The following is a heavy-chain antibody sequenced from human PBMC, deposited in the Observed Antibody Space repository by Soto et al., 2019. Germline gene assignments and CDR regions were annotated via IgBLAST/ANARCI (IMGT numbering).Heavy chain of an antibody. CDR3: ARAALGYCSGGSCYNDY. J-gene: IGHJ4*02. D-gene: IGHD2-15*01. V-gene: IGHV1-46*03. CDR1: GYTFTSYY. Sequence: QVQLVQSGAEVKKPGASVKVSCKASGYTFTSYYMHWVRQAPGQGLEWMGIINPSGGSTSYAQKFQGRVTMTRDTSTSTVYMELSSLRSEDTAVYYCARAALGYCSGGSCYNDYWGQGTLVTVSS. CDR2: INPSGGST.